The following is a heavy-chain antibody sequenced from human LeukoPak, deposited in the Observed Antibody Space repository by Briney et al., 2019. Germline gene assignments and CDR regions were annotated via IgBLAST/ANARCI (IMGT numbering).Heavy chain of an antibody. CDR2: ICWNSGRI. V-gene: IGHV3-9*01. CDR3: AKEWNDILTGNNQGYYYGMDV. Sequence: GRSLRLSCAASGFTFDDYAMRWVRQAPGKGLEWVSGICWNSGRIGYADSVKGRFTISRDNAKNSLYLQMNSLRAEDTALYYCAKEWNDILTGNNQGYYYGMDVWGQGTTVTVSS. D-gene: IGHD3-9*01. CDR1: GFTFDDYA. J-gene: IGHJ6*02.